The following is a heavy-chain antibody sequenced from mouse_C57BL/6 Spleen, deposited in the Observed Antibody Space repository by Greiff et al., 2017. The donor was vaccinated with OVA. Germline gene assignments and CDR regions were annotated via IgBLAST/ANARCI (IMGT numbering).Heavy chain of an antibody. Sequence: QVHVKQPGAELVRPGSSVKLSCKASGYTFTSYWMHWVKQRPIQGLEWIGNIDPSDSETHYNQKFKDKATLTVDKSSSTAYMQLSSLTSEDSAVYYCASGKGFTPFDYWGQGTTLTVSS. V-gene: IGHV1-52*01. CDR2: IDPSDSET. CDR1: GYTFTSYW. CDR3: ASGKGFTPFDY. J-gene: IGHJ2*01. D-gene: IGHD4-1*01.